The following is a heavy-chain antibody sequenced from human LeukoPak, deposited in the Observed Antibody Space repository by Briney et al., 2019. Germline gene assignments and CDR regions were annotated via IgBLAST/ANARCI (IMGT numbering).Heavy chain of an antibody. CDR3: ARGPSITMVRGGQWYYYMDV. CDR1: GYTFTSYY. CDR2: INPSGGST. J-gene: IGHJ6*03. D-gene: IGHD3-10*01. V-gene: IGHV1-46*01. Sequence: ASVKVTCKASGYTFTSYYIHWVRQAPGQGLEWMGLINPSGGSTNYAQKFQGRVTMTRDTSTSTVYMELSSLRSEDTAVYYCARGPSITMVRGGQWYYYMDVWGKGTTVTVSS.